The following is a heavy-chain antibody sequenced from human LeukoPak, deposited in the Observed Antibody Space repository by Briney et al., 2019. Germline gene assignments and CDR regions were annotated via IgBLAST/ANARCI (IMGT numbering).Heavy chain of an antibody. CDR2: IIPIFGTA. Sequence: SVKVSCKASGGTFSSYAISWVRQAPGQGLEWMGGIIPIFGTANYAQKFQGRVTITTDESTSTAYMELSSLRSEDTAVYYCATWLREVTVFEASSYWGQGTLVTVSS. CDR1: GGTFSSYA. V-gene: IGHV1-69*05. CDR3: ATWLREVTVFEASSY. J-gene: IGHJ4*02. D-gene: IGHD3-10*01.